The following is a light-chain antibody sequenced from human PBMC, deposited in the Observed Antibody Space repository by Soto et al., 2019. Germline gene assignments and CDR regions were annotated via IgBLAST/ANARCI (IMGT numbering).Light chain of an antibody. V-gene: IGKV1-5*03. CDR1: QSISDS. Sequence: DIQMTQSPSTLSASVGDRVTITCRASQSISDSLAWYQQKPGKAPKLLIYEASSLKSGVPSTFSGSRSGTEYTLTISSLQHDDFATYYCQQYNGYWTFGQGTKVEIK. J-gene: IGKJ1*01. CDR2: EAS. CDR3: QQYNGYWT.